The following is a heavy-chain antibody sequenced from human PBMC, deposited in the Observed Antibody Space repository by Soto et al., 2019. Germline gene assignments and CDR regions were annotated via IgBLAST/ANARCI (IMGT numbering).Heavy chain of an antibody. V-gene: IGHV1-18*01. CDR1: CDYINTYG. J-gene: IGHJ4*02. CDR3: ARDSDYSHTDADIDY. Sequence: AXVHVSCKTSCDYINTYGIILVLQAPGQGLEWMGWTSGYNGYTKYTESLEDRVTLSTDTSTSTAYLELRSLRSGDTALYFCARDSDYSHTDADIDYWGQGTLVTVPS. D-gene: IGHD3-16*01. CDR2: TSGYNGYT.